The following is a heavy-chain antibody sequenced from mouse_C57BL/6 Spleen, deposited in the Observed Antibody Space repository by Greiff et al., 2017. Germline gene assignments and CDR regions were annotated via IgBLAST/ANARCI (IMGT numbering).Heavy chain of an antibody. J-gene: IGHJ1*03. CDR3: ARKGYYSNYGWYFDV. D-gene: IGHD2-5*01. V-gene: IGHV1-50*01. Sequence: QVQLQQSGAELVKPGASVKLSCKASGYTFTSYWMQWVKQRPGQGLEWIGEIDPSDSYTNYNQKFKGKATLTVDTSSSTAYMQLSSLTSEDSAVYYCARKGYYSNYGWYFDVWGTGTTVTVSS. CDR2: IDPSDSYT. CDR1: GYTFTSYW.